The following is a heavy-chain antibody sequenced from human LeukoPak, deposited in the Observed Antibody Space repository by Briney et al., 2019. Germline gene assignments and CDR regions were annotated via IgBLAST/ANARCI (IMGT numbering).Heavy chain of an antibody. CDR3: ARRDTVSNDEDY. CDR1: GGTFSSYA. J-gene: IGHJ4*02. V-gene: IGHV1-69*05. Sequence: ASVKVSCKASGGTFSSYAISWVRQAPGQGLEWMGGIIPIFGTANYAQKFQGRVTITTDESTSTAYMELSSLRSEDTAVYYCARRDTVSNDEDYWGQGTLVTVSS. D-gene: IGHD4-11*01. CDR2: IIPIFGTA.